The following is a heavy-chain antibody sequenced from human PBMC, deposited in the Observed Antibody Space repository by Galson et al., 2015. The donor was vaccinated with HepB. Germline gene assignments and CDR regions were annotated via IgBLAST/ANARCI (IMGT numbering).Heavy chain of an antibody. V-gene: IGHV5-51*03. Sequence: QSGAEVKKPGESLTISCKGSGYSFTSYWIGWVRQMPGKGLEWMGIIYPGDSDTRYSPSFQGQVTISADKSISTAYLQWSSLKASDTAMYYCARASTGHIVVVTAILGWFDPWGQGTLVTVSS. CDR1: GYSFTSYW. CDR3: ARASTGHIVVVTAILGWFDP. D-gene: IGHD2-21*02. J-gene: IGHJ5*02. CDR2: IYPGDSDT.